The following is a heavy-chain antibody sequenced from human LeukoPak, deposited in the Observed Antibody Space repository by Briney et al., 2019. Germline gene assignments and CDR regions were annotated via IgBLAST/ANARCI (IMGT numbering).Heavy chain of an antibody. Sequence: SETLSLTCTVSGDSISFTTYYWGWIRQPPGKGLEWIGGIYYSGSTYYNPSLKSRVTISVDTSKNQFSLKLSSVTAADTGVYYCARHVVVVPAAITYFDYWGQGTLVTVSS. CDR1: GDSISFTTYY. J-gene: IGHJ4*02. CDR3: ARHVVVVPAAITYFDY. V-gene: IGHV4-39*01. CDR2: IYYSGST. D-gene: IGHD2-2*01.